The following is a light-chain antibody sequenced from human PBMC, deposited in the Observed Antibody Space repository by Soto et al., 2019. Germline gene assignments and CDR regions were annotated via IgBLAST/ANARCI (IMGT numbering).Light chain of an antibody. Sequence: EIVMTQSPATLSVSPGEGATLSCRAGESVGTHLAWYQQKPGQAPRLLVYGASTRATGIPARFSGGGSGAEFTLTITSLQSEDFAIYYCQQYHYWPLTFGPGTRVDIK. V-gene: IGKV3D-15*01. J-gene: IGKJ3*01. CDR2: GAS. CDR3: QQYHYWPLT. CDR1: ESVGTH.